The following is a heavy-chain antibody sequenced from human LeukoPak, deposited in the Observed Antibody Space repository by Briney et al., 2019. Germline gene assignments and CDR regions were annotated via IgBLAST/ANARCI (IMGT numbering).Heavy chain of an antibody. CDR3: ATLDYGAFDI. V-gene: IGHV3-21*01. D-gene: IGHD4-17*01. CDR1: GFTFSSYN. CDR2: LSSSSSYI. J-gene: IGHJ3*02. Sequence: AGGSLRLSRAASGFTFSSYNMNWVRQAPGKGLEWVSSLSSSSSYIYYADSVKGRFTISRDNAKNSLYLQMNSLRAEDTAVYYCATLDYGAFDIWGQGTMVTVSS.